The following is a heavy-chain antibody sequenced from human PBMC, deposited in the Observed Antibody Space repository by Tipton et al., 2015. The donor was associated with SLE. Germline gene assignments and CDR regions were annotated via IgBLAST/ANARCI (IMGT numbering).Heavy chain of an antibody. CDR2: IYTSGST. CDR1: GGSISSYY. D-gene: IGHD1-26*01. V-gene: IGHV4-4*08. CDR3: ARSGGTYGGYYYYYYMDV. Sequence: TLSLTCTVSGGSISSYYWSWIRPPPGKGLEWIGYIYTSGSTNYNPSLKNRVTISVDMSKNQFSLKLSSVTAADTAVYYCARSGGTYGGYYYYYYMDVWGKGTTVTVSS. J-gene: IGHJ6*03.